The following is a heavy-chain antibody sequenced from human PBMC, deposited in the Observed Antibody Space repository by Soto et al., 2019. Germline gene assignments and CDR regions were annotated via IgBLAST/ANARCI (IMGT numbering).Heavy chain of an antibody. Sequence: GGSLRLACAASGVTVSIYGMGGVRQAPGKGLEWVANIKQDGSEKYYVDSVKGRFTISRDNAKNSLYLQMNSLRAEDTAVYYCARDQGGTWQWLGTSYYYYGMDVWGQGTTVTVSS. D-gene: IGHD6-19*01. CDR3: ARDQGGTWQWLGTSYYYYGMDV. J-gene: IGHJ6*02. CDR2: IKQDGSEK. CDR1: GVTVSIYG. V-gene: IGHV3-7*04.